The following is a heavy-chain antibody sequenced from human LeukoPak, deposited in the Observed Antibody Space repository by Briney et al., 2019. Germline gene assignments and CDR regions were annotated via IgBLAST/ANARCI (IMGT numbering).Heavy chain of an antibody. J-gene: IGHJ3*02. CDR2: IIPILGIA. CDR3: ARVSNYYDGTFDI. V-gene: IGHV1-69*04. D-gene: IGHD3-22*01. CDR1: GGTFSSYA. Sequence: GSSVKVSCKASGGTFSSYAISWVRQAPGQGLEWMGRIIPILGIANYAQKFQGSVTITADKSTSTAYMELSSLRSEDTAVYYCARVSNYYDGTFDIWGQGTMVTVSS.